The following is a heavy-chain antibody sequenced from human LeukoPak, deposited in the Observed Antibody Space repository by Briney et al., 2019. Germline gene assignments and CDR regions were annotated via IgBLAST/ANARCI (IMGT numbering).Heavy chain of an antibody. Sequence: ASVKVSCKASGYTFTSYYMHWVRQAPGQGLEWMGIINPSGGSTSYAQKFQGRVTMTRDTSTSTVYMELSSLRSEDTAMYYCAMEDSSGYYYDYWGQGTLVTVSS. CDR1: GYTFTSYY. V-gene: IGHV1-46*01. D-gene: IGHD3-22*01. J-gene: IGHJ4*02. CDR2: INPSGGST. CDR3: AMEDSSGYYYDY.